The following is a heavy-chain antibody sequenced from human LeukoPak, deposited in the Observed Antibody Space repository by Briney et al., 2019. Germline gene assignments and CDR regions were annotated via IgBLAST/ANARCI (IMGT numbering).Heavy chain of an antibody. CDR2: LYTSGNT. CDR3: ARDTGYYYGSGTYLYYFDY. V-gene: IGHV4-4*07. J-gene: IGHJ4*02. D-gene: IGHD3-10*01. CDR1: GGSISSYY. Sequence: SETLSLTCTVSGGSISSYYWSWIRQPAEKGLEWIGRLYTSGNTNYNPSLKSRVSMTVDTSKNQFSLKLSSVTAADTAVYYCARDTGYYYGSGTYLYYFDYWGQGTPVTVSS.